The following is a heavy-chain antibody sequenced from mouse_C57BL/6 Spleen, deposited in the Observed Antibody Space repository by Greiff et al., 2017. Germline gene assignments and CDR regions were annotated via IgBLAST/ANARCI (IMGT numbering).Heavy chain of an antibody. Sequence: VQLQQSGPELVKPGASVTISCKASGYAFRSSWMNWVKQRPGKGLEWIGRIYPGDGDTNYNGKFKGKATLTADKSSSTAYMQLSSLTSEDSAVYFCARSLGAYWGQGTLVTVSA. CDR2: IYPGDGDT. D-gene: IGHD4-1*01. J-gene: IGHJ3*01. CDR1: GYAFRSSW. CDR3: ARSLGAY. V-gene: IGHV1-82*01.